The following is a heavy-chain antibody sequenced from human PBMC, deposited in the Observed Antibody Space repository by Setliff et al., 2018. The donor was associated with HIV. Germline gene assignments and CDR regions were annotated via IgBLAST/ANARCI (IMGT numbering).Heavy chain of an antibody. J-gene: IGHJ6*03. CDR1: GGSISSYY. CDR3: AREIQFSATTYYYYYMDD. CDR2: IYASGRT. Sequence: PSETLSLTCTVSGGSISSYYWSWIRQPAGNGLEWIGRIYASGRTNYNPSLKSRVTLSVDTSKNQFSLKVTSVTAADTAVYYCAREIQFSATTYYYYYMDDWGRGTTVTVSS. V-gene: IGHV4-4*07. D-gene: IGHD5-18*01.